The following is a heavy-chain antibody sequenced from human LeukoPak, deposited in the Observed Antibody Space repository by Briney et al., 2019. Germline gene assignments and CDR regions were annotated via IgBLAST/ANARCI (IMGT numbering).Heavy chain of an antibody. J-gene: IGHJ5*02. CDR3: ARDFHRQQLVPLDP. CDR2: INPNSGGT. Sequence: ASVKVSCKASGYTFTGYYMHWVRQAPGQGLEWMGRINPNSGGTNYAQKFQGRVTMTRDTSISTAYMELSRLRSDDTAVYYCARDFHRQQLVPLDPWAREPWSPSPQ. D-gene: IGHD6-13*01. V-gene: IGHV1-2*06. CDR1: GYTFTGYY.